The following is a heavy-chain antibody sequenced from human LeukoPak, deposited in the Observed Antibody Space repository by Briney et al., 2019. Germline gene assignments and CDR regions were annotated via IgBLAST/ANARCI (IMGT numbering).Heavy chain of an antibody. D-gene: IGHD6-19*01. J-gene: IGHJ4*02. CDR2: ISYDGPNK. Sequence: PGGSLRLSCAASGFTFSSYGMHWVRQAPGKGLEWVAIISYDGPNKYYADSVKGRFTISRDNSKKTLYLQMNSLRAEDTAVYYCAKVRWDNSGWYYLDSWGQGTPVTVSS. V-gene: IGHV3-30*18. CDR3: AKVRWDNSGWYYLDS. CDR1: GFTFSSYG.